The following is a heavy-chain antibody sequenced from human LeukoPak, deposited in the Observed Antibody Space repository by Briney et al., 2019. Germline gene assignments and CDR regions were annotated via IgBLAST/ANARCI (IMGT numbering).Heavy chain of an antibody. D-gene: IGHD2-2*01. CDR3: TNAAPAASLWGRAFDI. Sequence: GGSLRLFFSASGFTLEDYAMHWVPQAPGRGREGVLLISGDGYTTYFADAVKGRFTIYIDNSKDSLDSQMNSLGTEDTALYYCTNAAPAASLWGRAFDIGRRGTMVTVSS. CDR2: ISGDGYTT. V-gene: IGHV3-43*02. CDR1: GFTLEDYA. J-gene: IGHJ3*02.